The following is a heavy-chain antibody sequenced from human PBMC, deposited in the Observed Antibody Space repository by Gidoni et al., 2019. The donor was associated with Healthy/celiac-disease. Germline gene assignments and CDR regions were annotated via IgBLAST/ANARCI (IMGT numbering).Heavy chain of an antibody. Sequence: EVQLVESGGGLVKPGGSLRLSCAASGLTSSSYSMNWVRQAPGKGLEWVSSISSSSSYIYYADSVKGRFTISRDNAKNSLYLQMNSLRAEDTAVYYCARVVASCGGSCYSDYWGQGTLVTVSS. CDR2: ISSSSSYI. CDR1: GLTSSSYS. D-gene: IGHD2-15*01. J-gene: IGHJ4*02. V-gene: IGHV3-21*01. CDR3: ARVVASCGGSCYSDY.